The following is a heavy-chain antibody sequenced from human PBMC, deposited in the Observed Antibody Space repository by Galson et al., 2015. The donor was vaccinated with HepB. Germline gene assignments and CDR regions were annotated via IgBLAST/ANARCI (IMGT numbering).Heavy chain of an antibody. CDR1: GGSFSGYY. Sequence: QVQLQESGPGLVKPSETLSLTCAVYGGSFSGYYWSWIRQPPGKGLEWTGEINHSGSTNYNPSLKSRVTISVDTSKNQFSLKLSSVTAADTAVYYCAREGPQDPDSGDYWGQGTLVTVSS. J-gene: IGHJ4*02. V-gene: IGHV4-34*01. CDR2: INHSGST. CDR3: AREGPQDPDSGDY. D-gene: IGHD2-15*01.